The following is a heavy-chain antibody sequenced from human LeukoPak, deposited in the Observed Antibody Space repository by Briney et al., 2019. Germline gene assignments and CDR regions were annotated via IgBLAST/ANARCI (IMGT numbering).Heavy chain of an antibody. J-gene: IGHJ5*02. CDR2: IIPILGIA. Sequence: GASVTVSFKASGGTFISYAISWVRQAPGQGLEWMGRIIPILGIANYAQKFQGRVTITADKSTSTAYMELSSLRSEDTAVYYCARQSYSSRSNWFDPWGQGTLVTVSS. CDR1: GGTFISYA. CDR3: ARQSYSSRSNWFDP. V-gene: IGHV1-69*04. D-gene: IGHD6-19*01.